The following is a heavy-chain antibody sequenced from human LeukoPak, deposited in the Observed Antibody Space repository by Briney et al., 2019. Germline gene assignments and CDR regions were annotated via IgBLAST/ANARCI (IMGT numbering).Heavy chain of an antibody. J-gene: IGHJ4*02. V-gene: IGHV3-21*05. D-gene: IGHD7-27*01. CDR3: ARDDNWGFDY. CDR1: GFAFSDYS. Sequence: PGGSLRLSCATSGFAFSDYSMNWVRQAPGKGLEWVANIRGSRSGLGSGNYYADSVKGRFTISRDNAKNSLYLQMDNLRADDTAFCHCARDDNWGFDYWGQGALVTVSS. CDR2: IRGSRSGLGSGN.